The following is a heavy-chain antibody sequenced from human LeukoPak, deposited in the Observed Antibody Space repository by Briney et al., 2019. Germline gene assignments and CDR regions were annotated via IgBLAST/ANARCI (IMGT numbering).Heavy chain of an antibody. CDR3: AKDIKILEPEYYFDY. CDR1: GFTFGSYG. Sequence: GESLRLSCAASGFTFGSYGMHWVRQAPGKGLEWVAVISYDGSNKYYADSVKGRFTISRDNSKNTLYLQMNSLRAEDTAVYYCAKDIKILEPEYYFDYWGQGTLVTVSS. CDR2: ISYDGSNK. J-gene: IGHJ4*02. V-gene: IGHV3-30*18. D-gene: IGHD1-14*01.